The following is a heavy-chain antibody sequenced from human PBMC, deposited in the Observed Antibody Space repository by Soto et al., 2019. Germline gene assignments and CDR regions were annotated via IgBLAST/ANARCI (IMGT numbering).Heavy chain of an antibody. D-gene: IGHD3-10*02. Sequence: PGGSLRLSCVASGFTFSRFSMHWVRQAPGKGLAWVAVISYDGNNKHFAESVKGRFSISRDDSKNTVYLEMNNLRGDDSAVYYCARDHGMFLPYYYYGMDVWGQGTTVTVSS. CDR2: ISYDGNNK. V-gene: IGHV3-30-3*01. CDR1: GFTFSRFS. CDR3: ARDHGMFLPYYYYGMDV. J-gene: IGHJ6*02.